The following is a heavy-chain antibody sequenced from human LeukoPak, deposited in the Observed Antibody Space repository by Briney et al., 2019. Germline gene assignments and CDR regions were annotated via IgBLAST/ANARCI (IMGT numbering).Heavy chain of an antibody. Sequence: SETLSLTCAVYGGSFSGYYWSWIRQPPGKGLEWIGEINHSGSTNYNPSLKSRVTISVDASKNQFSLKLSSVTAADTAVYYCARGPGGYSSSWYPTSRYYFDYWGQGTLVTVSS. V-gene: IGHV4-34*01. D-gene: IGHD6-13*01. CDR1: GGSFSGYY. CDR2: INHSGST. J-gene: IGHJ4*02. CDR3: ARGPGGYSSSWYPTSRYYFDY.